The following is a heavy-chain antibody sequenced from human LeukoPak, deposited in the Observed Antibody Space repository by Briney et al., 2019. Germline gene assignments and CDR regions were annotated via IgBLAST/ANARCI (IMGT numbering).Heavy chain of an antibody. CDR1: GYSFSSCN. CDR2: INTNTGNP. D-gene: IGHD6-13*01. CDR3: ARVGYPVYYYYMDV. Sequence: ASVKVSCKASGYSFSSCNVNWVRQAPGQGLEWMGWINTNTGNPRYAQGFTGRFVFSLDTSVSTAYLQISSLKAEDTAVYYCARVGYPVYYYYMDVWGKGTTVTVSS. V-gene: IGHV7-4-1*02. J-gene: IGHJ6*03.